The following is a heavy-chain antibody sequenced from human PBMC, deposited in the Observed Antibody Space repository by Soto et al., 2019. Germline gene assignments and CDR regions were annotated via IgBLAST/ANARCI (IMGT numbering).Heavy chain of an antibody. CDR3: ARAYGPRMEAFDI. CDR1: GYTFAGHY. CDR2: VNPNNGAT. V-gene: IGHV1-2*02. J-gene: IGHJ3*02. Sequence: ASVKVSCKASGYTFAGHYIYWIRQAPGQGLVWMGWVNPNNGATKYAQEFQGRVTMTRDTFITTAYIELRGLRSDDTAVFYCARAYGPRMEAFDIWGQGTMVTVSS. D-gene: IGHD2-21*01.